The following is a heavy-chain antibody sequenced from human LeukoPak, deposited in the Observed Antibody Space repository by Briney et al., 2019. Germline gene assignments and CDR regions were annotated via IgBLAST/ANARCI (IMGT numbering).Heavy chain of an antibody. J-gene: IGHJ4*02. CDR2: ISASGGGT. V-gene: IGHV3-23*01. CDR1: RFTFSSYA. Sequence: GGSLRLSCAASRFTFSSYAMSWVRQAPGKGLEWVSGISASGGGTYYADSVKGRFTISRDNSKNTLYLQMNSLRAEDTAVYYCAKGFINNWYYFDYWGQGTLVTVSS. D-gene: IGHD1-1*01. CDR3: AKGFINNWYYFDY.